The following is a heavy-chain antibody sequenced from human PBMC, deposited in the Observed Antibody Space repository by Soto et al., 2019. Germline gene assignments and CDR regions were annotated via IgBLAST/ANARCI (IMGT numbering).Heavy chain of an antibody. CDR3: AGRMTTVTSFDY. CDR2: ISSSRSYT. D-gene: IGHD4-17*01. Sequence: QVQLVESGGGLVKPGGSLRLSCAASGFTFSDYYMSWIRQAPGKGLEWVSYISSSRSYTNYADSVKGRFTISRDNAKNSLYLQMNSLRAEDTAVYYCAGRMTTVTSFDYWGQGTLVTVSS. J-gene: IGHJ4*02. CDR1: GFTFSDYY. V-gene: IGHV3-11*06.